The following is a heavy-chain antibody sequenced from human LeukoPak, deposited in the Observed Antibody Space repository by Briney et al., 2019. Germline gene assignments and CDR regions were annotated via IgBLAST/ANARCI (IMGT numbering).Heavy chain of an antibody. CDR2: INPNSGGT. J-gene: IGHJ5*02. D-gene: IGHD6-13*01. Sequence: ASVKVSCTASGYTFTGYYMHWVRQAPGQGLEWMGWINPNSGGTNYAQKFQGRVTMTRDTSISTAYMELSRLRSDDTAVYYCARGYSSSWYEPNWFDPWGQGTLVTVSS. CDR3: ARGYSSSWYEPNWFDP. V-gene: IGHV1-2*02. CDR1: GYTFTGYY.